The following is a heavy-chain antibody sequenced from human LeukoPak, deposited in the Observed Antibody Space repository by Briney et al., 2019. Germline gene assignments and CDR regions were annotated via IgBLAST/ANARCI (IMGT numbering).Heavy chain of an antibody. CDR1: GYTFTGYY. J-gene: IGHJ3*02. D-gene: IGHD6-13*01. Sequence: ASVKVSCKASGYTFTGYYMHWVRQAPGQGLEWMGRINPNSGGTNYAQKFQGRVTMTRDTSISTAYMELSRLRSDDTAVYYCATEKDRIAAAGTKSDAFDIWCQGTMVTVSS. CDR3: ATEKDRIAAAGTKSDAFDI. V-gene: IGHV1-2*06. CDR2: INPNSGGT.